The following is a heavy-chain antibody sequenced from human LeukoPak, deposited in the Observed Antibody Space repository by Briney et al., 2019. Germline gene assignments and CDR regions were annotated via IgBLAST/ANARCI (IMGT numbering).Heavy chain of an antibody. J-gene: IGHJ4*02. D-gene: IGHD6-6*01. CDR3: ARDLGYSSSFSFDY. V-gene: IGHV1-69*01. CDR2: IIPIFGTA. Sequence: GASVKVSCKASGGTFSSYAISWVRQAPGQGLEWMGGIIPIFGTANYAQKFQGRVTITADESTSTAYMELSSLRSEDTAVYYCARDLGYSSSFSFDYWGQGTLVTVSS. CDR1: GGTFSSYA.